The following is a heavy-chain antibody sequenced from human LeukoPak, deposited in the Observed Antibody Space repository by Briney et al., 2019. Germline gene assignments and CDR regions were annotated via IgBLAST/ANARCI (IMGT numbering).Heavy chain of an antibody. CDR1: GFTFSSYN. Sequence: GGSLRLSCAASGFTFSSYNMNWVRQAPGKGLEWVSSISRSSDYIYYADSVKGRFTISRDNAKNSLYLQMNSLRAEDTAVYYCAREELSYWGQGTLVTVSS. V-gene: IGHV3-21*01. J-gene: IGHJ4*02. D-gene: IGHD1-26*01. CDR2: ISRSSDYI. CDR3: AREELSY.